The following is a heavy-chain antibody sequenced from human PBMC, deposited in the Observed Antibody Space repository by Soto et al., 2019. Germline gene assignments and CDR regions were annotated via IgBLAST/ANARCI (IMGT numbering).Heavy chain of an antibody. CDR2: ITTSGSI. CDR3: ARGEYYSDY. Sequence: EVHLVESGGGLVQPGGSLRLSCAASGFTFSTYTRSWVRQAPGKGLEWISYITTSGSIFYADSVKGRFAVSRDNAKNSLYLQMNSLRDEDTAVYYCARGEYYSDYWGQGTQVSVSS. CDR1: GFTFSTYT. J-gene: IGHJ4*02. V-gene: IGHV3-48*02. D-gene: IGHD3-10*01.